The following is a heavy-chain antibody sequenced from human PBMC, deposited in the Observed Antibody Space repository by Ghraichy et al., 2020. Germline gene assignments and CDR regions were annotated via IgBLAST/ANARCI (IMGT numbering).Heavy chain of an antibody. CDR3: AKEDYAGNSGFDH. CDR1: GFTFSDYA. J-gene: IGHJ4*01. V-gene: IGHV3-23*01. Sequence: GVLRLSCAASGFTFSDYAMSWVRQAPGKGLEWVLAISPSGVGTYYAGSVKGRFTISRDNSKNTLYLQMNSLRAEDTALYNCAKEDYAGNSGFDHWGHGALVTVSS. CDR2: ISPSGVGT. D-gene: IGHD4-23*01.